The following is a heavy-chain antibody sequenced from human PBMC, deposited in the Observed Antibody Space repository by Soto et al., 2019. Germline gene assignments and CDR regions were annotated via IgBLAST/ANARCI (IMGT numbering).Heavy chain of an antibody. D-gene: IGHD3-3*01. Sequence: QVQLQESGPGLVKPSQTLSLTCTVSGGSISSGGYYWSWIRQHPGKGLEWIGYIYYSGSTYYNPSLKRRVTISIDTSKNQFSLKLSYVTAADTAVYYCARGEYDFWSGPKGYYYYMDVWGKGTTVTVSS. V-gene: IGHV4-31*03. CDR3: ARGEYDFWSGPKGYYYYMDV. J-gene: IGHJ6*03. CDR1: GGSISSGGYY. CDR2: IYYSGST.